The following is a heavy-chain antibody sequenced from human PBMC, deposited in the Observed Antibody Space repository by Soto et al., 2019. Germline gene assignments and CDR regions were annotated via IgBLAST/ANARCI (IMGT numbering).Heavy chain of an antibody. CDR1: GGSISSGGYY. J-gene: IGHJ4*02. CDR2: IYYSGST. CDR3: ARDGPDSSIGTFDY. V-gene: IGHV4-31*03. Sequence: QVQLQDSGPGLVKPSQTLSLTCTVSGGSISSGGYYWSWIRQHPGKGLEWIGYIYYSGSTYYNPSLKSRVTISIDTSKNQFSLKLSSVTAADTAVYYCARDGPDSSIGTFDYWGQGTLVTVSS. D-gene: IGHD3-22*01.